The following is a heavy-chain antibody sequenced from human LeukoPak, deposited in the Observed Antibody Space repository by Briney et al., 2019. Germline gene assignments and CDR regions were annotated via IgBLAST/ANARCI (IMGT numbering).Heavy chain of an antibody. D-gene: IGHD3-22*01. Sequence: ASVKDSCKASGYTFTSYGIGWVRQAPGQGLEWMGWISAYNGNTNYAQKLQGRVTMTTDTSTSTAYMELRSLRSDDTAVYYCARDRNGGWYYYDSSGYYSGYWGQGTLVTVSS. CDR1: GYTFTSYG. J-gene: IGHJ4*02. V-gene: IGHV1-18*01. CDR2: ISAYNGNT. CDR3: ARDRNGGWYYYDSSGYYSGY.